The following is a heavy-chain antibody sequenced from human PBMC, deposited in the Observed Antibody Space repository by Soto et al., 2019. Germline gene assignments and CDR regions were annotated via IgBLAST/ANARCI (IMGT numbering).Heavy chain of an antibody. V-gene: IGHV4-34*01. CDR2: INHSGST. D-gene: IGHD3-10*01. J-gene: IGHJ6*03. Sequence: PSETLSLTCAVYGGSFSGYYWSWIRQPPGKGLEWIGEINHSGSTNYNPSLKSRVTISVDTSKSQFSLKLSSVTAADTAVYYCARAVGETRYYYYYYMDVWGKGTTVTVSS. CDR3: ARAVGETRYYYYYYMDV. CDR1: GGSFSGYY.